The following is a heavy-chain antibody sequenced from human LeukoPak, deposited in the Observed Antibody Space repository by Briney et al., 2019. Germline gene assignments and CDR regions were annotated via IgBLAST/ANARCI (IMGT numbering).Heavy chain of an antibody. CDR2: IIPIFGTA. J-gene: IGHJ4*02. CDR3: ASDPLVATGYFDY. Sequence: SVKVSCKASGGTLSSYAISWVRQAPGQGLEWMGSIIPIFGTANYAQKFQGRVTITTDESTSTAYMELSSLRSEDTAVYYCASDPLVATGYFDYWGQGTLVTVSS. CDR1: GGTLSSYA. D-gene: IGHD5-12*01. V-gene: IGHV1-69*05.